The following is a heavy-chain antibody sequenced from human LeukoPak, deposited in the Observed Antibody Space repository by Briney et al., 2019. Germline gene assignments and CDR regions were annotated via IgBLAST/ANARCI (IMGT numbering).Heavy chain of an antibody. V-gene: IGHV4-31*03. J-gene: IGHJ4*02. CDR1: GGSISSGGYY. CDR3: ARENPIYSGSRLFDY. Sequence: SQTLPLTCTVSGGSISSGGYYWSWIRQHPGKGLEWIGYIYYSGSTYYNPSLESRVTISVDTSKNQFSLKLSSVTAADTAVYYCARENPIYSGSRLFDYWGQGTLVTVSS. CDR2: IYYSGST. D-gene: IGHD1-26*01.